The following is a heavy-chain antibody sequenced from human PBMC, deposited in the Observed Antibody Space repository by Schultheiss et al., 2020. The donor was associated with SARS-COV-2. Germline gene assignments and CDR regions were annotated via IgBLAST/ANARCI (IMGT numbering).Heavy chain of an antibody. Sequence: GGSLRLSCKGSGYSFTSYWIGWVRQMPGKGLEWMGIIYPGDSDTRYSPSFQGQVTISADKSISTAYLQWSSLKASDTAMYYCARDLWEWELLQRFAFDIWGQGTMVTVSS. D-gene: IGHD1-26*01. CDR2: IYPGDSDT. CDR3: ARDLWEWELLQRFAFDI. V-gene: IGHV5-51*01. J-gene: IGHJ3*02. CDR1: GYSFTSYW.